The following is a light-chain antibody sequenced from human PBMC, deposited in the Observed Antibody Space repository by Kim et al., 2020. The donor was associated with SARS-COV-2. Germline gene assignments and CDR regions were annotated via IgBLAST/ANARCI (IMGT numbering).Light chain of an antibody. V-gene: IGKV3-20*01. Sequence: SPRESATLSCRASQCVRSSYLAWYQQKPGHAPRLLIYNASNRTTGIPDRFSGSGSGTDFTLTISRVQPEDFAVYYCQQYGDSPRTFGQGTKVDIK. CDR3: QQYGDSPRT. CDR2: NAS. CDR1: QCVRSSY. J-gene: IGKJ1*01.